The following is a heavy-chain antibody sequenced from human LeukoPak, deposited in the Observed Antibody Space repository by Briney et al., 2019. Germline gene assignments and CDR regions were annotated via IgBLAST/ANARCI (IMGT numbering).Heavy chain of an antibody. CDR2: IYYSGST. CDR1: GGSISSYY. J-gene: IGHJ3*02. D-gene: IGHD6-6*01. CDR3: ARELYSSSSFAFDI. Sequence: SETLSLTCTVSGGSISSYYRSWIRQPPGKGLEWIGYIYYSGSTNYNPSLKSRVTISVDTSKNQFSLKLSSVTAADTAVYYCARELYSSSSFAFDIWGQGTMVTVSS. V-gene: IGHV4-59*01.